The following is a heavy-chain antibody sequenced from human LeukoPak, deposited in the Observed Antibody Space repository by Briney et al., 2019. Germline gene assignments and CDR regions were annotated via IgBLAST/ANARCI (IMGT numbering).Heavy chain of an antibody. CDR1: GFTFSSYS. CDR2: ISSSSSYI. Sequence: GGSLRLSCAASGFTFSSYSMNWVRQAPGQGLEWVSSISSSSSYIYYADSVKGRFTISRDNAKNSLYLQMNSLRAEDTAVYYCARDLWNYGTPIWGQGTMVTVSS. D-gene: IGHD1-7*01. J-gene: IGHJ3*02. CDR3: ARDLWNYGTPI. V-gene: IGHV3-21*01.